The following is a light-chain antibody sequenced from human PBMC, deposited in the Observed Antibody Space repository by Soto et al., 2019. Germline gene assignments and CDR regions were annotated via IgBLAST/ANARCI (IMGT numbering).Light chain of an antibody. Sequence: QSAVTQTPSASGTPGQRVTISCSGSSSNIGDSPVDWYQQLPGAAPKLLIYSTNQRPSGVPDRFSGSKSGTSASLAISGLQSEDEAEYFCAVWIGSLNTVVFGGGTKLTVL. CDR3: AVWIGSLNTVV. V-gene: IGLV1-44*01. CDR2: STN. CDR1: SSNIGDSP. J-gene: IGLJ2*01.